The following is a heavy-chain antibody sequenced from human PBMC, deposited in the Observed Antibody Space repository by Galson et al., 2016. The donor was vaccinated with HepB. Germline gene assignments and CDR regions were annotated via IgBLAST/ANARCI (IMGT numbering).Heavy chain of an antibody. CDR1: GGSISSSNW. CDR3: ACATYCGGDCYSLDH. J-gene: IGHJ4*02. V-gene: IGHV4-4*01. CDR2: IYHSGST. Sequence: ETLSLTCGVSGGSISSSNWWTWVRQPPGRGLEWIGEIYHSGSTHYNPSLKSRVTISVDKSKNQFSLNLSSVTAADTAVYFCACATYCGGDCYSLDHWGLGTLVAVSS. D-gene: IGHD2-21*02.